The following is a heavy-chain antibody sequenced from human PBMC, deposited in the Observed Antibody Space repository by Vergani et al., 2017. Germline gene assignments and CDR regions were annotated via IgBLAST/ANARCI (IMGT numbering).Heavy chain of an antibody. CDR1: GLPFSSHG. V-gene: IGHV3-30*18. J-gene: IGHJ4*02. CDR3: AKEGGFSDSSGKFYEGYYFEH. D-gene: IGHD3-22*01. CDR2: ISFDGTQT. Sequence: QVQLVESGGGVVQPGKSLRLSCATSGLPFSSHGMHWVRQAPGKGLEWVAVISFDGTQTYYADSVKGRFTISRDNSKNTLSLQMNFLRVEDTAVYYCAKEGGFSDSSGKFYEGYYFEHWGQGTLVAGSA.